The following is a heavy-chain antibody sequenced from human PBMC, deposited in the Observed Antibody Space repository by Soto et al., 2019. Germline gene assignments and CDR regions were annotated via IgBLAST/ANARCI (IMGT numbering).Heavy chain of an antibody. CDR1: GYTFTSYD. CDR3: ARGHLRYFDWLEPYGMDV. D-gene: IGHD3-9*01. J-gene: IGHJ6*02. Sequence: ASVKVSCKASGYTFTSYDINWVRQATGQGLEWMGWMNPNSGNTGYAQKFQGRVTMTRNTSISTAYMELSSLRSEDTAVYYCARGHLRYFDWLEPYGMDVWGQGTTVTVYS. CDR2: MNPNSGNT. V-gene: IGHV1-8*01.